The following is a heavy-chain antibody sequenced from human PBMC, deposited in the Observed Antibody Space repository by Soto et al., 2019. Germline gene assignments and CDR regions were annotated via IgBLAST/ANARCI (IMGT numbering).Heavy chain of an antibody. CDR3: ARDAYLGSGSYAY. Sequence: GGSPRLSWAASGFTFSSYGMHWVRQAPGKGLEWVALIWYDGSNKNYADSVKGRFTISRDDSKNTLYLQMNSLRAEDTAVYYCARDAYLGSGSYAYWGQGTLVTVSA. D-gene: IGHD3-10*01. CDR1: GFTFSSYG. V-gene: IGHV3-33*01. CDR2: IWYDGSNK. J-gene: IGHJ4*02.